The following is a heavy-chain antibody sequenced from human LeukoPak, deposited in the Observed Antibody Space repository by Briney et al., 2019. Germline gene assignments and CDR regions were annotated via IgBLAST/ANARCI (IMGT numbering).Heavy chain of an antibody. CDR2: IYYSGST. D-gene: IGHD3-3*01. CDR1: GGSISRHY. CDR3: ARDHRITIFGVGSYNWFDP. Sequence: PSETLSLTCTVSGGSISRHYWSWIRQPPGKGLEWIGYIYYSGSTNYNPSLKSRVTISVDTSKNQFSLKLSSVTAADTAMYYCARDHRITIFGVGSYNWFDPWGQGTLVTVSS. V-gene: IGHV4-59*11. J-gene: IGHJ5*02.